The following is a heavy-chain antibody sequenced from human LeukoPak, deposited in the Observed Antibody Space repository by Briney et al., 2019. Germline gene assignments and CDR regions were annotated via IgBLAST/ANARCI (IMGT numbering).Heavy chain of an antibody. Sequence: PGGSLRLSCSASGFTVSSNYMSWVRQAPGKGLEWVSIMYSGGDTDYADSVKGRFTISRDNSKNTLYLQMNSLRAEDTAVYYCARKTGAYYDFWSGYGNWFDPWGQGTLVTVSS. CDR3: ARKTGAYYDFWSGYGNWFDP. CDR1: GFTVSSNY. CDR2: MYSGGDT. V-gene: IGHV3-53*05. D-gene: IGHD3-3*01. J-gene: IGHJ5*02.